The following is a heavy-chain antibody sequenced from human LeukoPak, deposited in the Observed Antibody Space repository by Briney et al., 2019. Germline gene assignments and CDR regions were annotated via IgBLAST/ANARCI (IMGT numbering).Heavy chain of an antibody. D-gene: IGHD5-12*01. CDR3: ARVNGYDSIGYYFDY. J-gene: IGHJ4*02. Sequence: GGSLRLSCAASGFTSRSYEINGVGKAPGKGRKGISYISRSGSTIYYADSVKGRFTISRDSAKNSLYLQMHSLRAEDTAFYYCARVNGYDSIGYYFDYWGQGTLVTVSS. CDR1: GFTSRSYE. CDR2: ISRSGSTI. V-gene: IGHV3-48*03.